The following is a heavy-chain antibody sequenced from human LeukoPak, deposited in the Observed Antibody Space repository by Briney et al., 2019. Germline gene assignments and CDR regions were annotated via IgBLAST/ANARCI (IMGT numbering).Heavy chain of an antibody. Sequence: VASVKVSCKASGGTFSSYAISWVRQAPGQGLEWMGGIIPIFGTANYAQKFQGRVTITTDESTSTAYMELSSLRSEDTAVYYCARDRGLYTPSLYYYYYYMDVWGKGTTVTVSS. CDR2: IIPIFGTA. D-gene: IGHD2-8*01. J-gene: IGHJ6*03. V-gene: IGHV1-69*05. CDR3: ARDRGLYTPSLYYYYYYMDV. CDR1: GGTFSSYA.